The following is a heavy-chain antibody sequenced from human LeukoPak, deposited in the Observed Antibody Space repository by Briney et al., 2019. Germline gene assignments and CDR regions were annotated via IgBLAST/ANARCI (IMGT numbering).Heavy chain of an antibody. CDR3: ARGYCSSTSCYQAYYFDY. V-gene: IGHV3-21*01. D-gene: IGHD2-2*01. CDR1: GFTFSSYS. CDR2: VSSSSSYI. J-gene: IGHJ4*02. Sequence: GGSLRLSCAASGFTFSSYSMNWVRQAPGKGLEWVSFVSSSSSYIYYADSVKGRVTISRDNSKNSLYLQMNSLRAEDTAVYYCARGYCSSTSCYQAYYFDYWGQGTLVTVSS.